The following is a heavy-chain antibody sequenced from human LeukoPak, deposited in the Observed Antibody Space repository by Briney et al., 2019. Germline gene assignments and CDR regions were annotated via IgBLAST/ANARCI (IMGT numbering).Heavy chain of an antibody. CDR2: ISDSGGRT. Sequence: GGSLRLSCAVSGITLSNYGMSWVRQAPGKGLEWVAGISDSGGRTNYADSVKGRFTLSRDDSRNTVYLQLNNLRVEDTAVYYCAKASWVSNADAVLWGQGTVVTVSS. CDR3: AKASWVSNADAVL. CDR1: GITLSNYG. V-gene: IGHV3-23*01. J-gene: IGHJ4*02. D-gene: IGHD1-1*01.